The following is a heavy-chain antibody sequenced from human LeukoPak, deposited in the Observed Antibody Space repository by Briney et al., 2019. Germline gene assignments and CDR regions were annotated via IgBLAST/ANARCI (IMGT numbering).Heavy chain of an antibody. Sequence: ASVKVSCKASGGTFSSYAISWVRQAPGQGLEWMGGIIPIFGTANYAQKFQGRVTITTDESTSTAYMELSSLRSEDTAVHYCARDLGGDDYSNYHWFDPWGQGTLVTVSS. CDR2: IIPIFGTA. CDR1: GGTFSSYA. CDR3: ARDLGGDDYSNYHWFDP. J-gene: IGHJ5*02. V-gene: IGHV1-69*05. D-gene: IGHD4-11*01.